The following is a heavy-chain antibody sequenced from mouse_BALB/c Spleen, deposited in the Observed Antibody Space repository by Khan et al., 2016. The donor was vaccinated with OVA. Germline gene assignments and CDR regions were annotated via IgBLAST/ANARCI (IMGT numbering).Heavy chain of an antibody. Sequence: EVQLQESGPGLVKPSQSLSLTWTVTGYSITSGYGWNWIRQFPGNKLEWMGYISYSGSTNYNPSLKSRISITRETSKNQFFLQLNSVTTEDTATYYCARTARIKYWGQGTTLTVSS. J-gene: IGHJ2*01. CDR1: GYSITSGYG. D-gene: IGHD1-2*01. CDR2: ISYSGST. CDR3: ARTARIKY. V-gene: IGHV3-2*02.